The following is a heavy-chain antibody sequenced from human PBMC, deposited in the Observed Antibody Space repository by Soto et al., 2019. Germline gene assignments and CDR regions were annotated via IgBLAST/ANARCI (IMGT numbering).Heavy chain of an antibody. Sequence: SETLSLTCTVSGGSISSGDYYWSLIRQPPGKCLEWIGYIYHSGNTYYKPSLKSRVTIXXXTXXXXXSLXLXXVTXADTAVYYCARVNAGLPDYWGQGTLVTVSS. V-gene: IGHV4-30-4*01. D-gene: IGHD6-13*01. CDR2: IYHSGNT. CDR3: ARVNAGLPDY. J-gene: IGHJ4*02. CDR1: GGSISSGDYY.